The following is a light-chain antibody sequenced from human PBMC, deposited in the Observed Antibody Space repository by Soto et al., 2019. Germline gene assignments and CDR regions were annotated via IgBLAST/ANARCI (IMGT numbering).Light chain of an antibody. J-gene: IGLJ1*01. CDR2: EVT. CDR3: SSHTSGSTRV. Sequence: VLTQPASVSGSPGQSIAISCTGTSSDVGGYDYVSWYQQQPDKAPKLMIYEVTKRPSGVFNRFSGSKSGNTASLTISGLQAEDEADYYCSSHTSGSTRVFGTGTKVTVL. CDR1: SSDVGGYDY. V-gene: IGLV2-14*01.